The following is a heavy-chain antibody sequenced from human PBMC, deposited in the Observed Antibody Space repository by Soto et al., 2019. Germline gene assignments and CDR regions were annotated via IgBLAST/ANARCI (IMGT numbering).Heavy chain of an antibody. V-gene: IGHV3-48*03. CDR1: GFTFSSYE. CDR3: ASQPPGGDGLLWFGGIN. D-gene: IGHD3-10*01. Sequence: EVQLVESGGGLVQPGGSLRLSCAASGFTFSSYEMNWVRQAPGKGLEWVSYISSSGSTIYYADSVKGRFTISRDNAKNSLYLQMNSLRAEDTAVYYCASQPPGGDGLLWFGGINWGQGTLVTVSS. CDR2: ISSSGSTI. J-gene: IGHJ4*02.